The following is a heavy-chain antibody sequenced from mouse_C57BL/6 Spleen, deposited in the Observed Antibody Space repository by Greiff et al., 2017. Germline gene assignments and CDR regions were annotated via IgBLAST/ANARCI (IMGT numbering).Heavy chain of an antibody. V-gene: IGHV1-7*01. CDR2: INPSSGYT. D-gene: IGHD1-1*01. CDR1: GYTFTSYW. J-gene: IGHJ3*01. Sequence: VQRVESGAELAKPGASVKLSCKASGYTFTSYWMHWVKQRPGQGLEWIGYINPSSGYTKYNQKFKDKATLTADKSSSTAYMQLSSLTYEDAAVYYCARLIRSSSFAYWGQGTLVTVSA. CDR3: ARLIRSSSFAY.